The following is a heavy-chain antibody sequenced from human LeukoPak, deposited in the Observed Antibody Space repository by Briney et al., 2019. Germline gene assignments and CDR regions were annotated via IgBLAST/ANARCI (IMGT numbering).Heavy chain of an antibody. CDR1: GFTFSGYY. V-gene: IGHV3-23*01. CDR3: ARSPSDDTIQEGYGAFDI. J-gene: IGHJ3*02. Sequence: GGSLRLSCAASGFTFSGYYMSWIRQAPGKGLEWVSRISAGGYSPTYADSVKGRFTISRDISKETVYLEINSLRAEDTAVYYCARSPSDDTIQEGYGAFDIWGQGTTVTVSS. D-gene: IGHD2-2*01. CDR2: ISAGGYSP.